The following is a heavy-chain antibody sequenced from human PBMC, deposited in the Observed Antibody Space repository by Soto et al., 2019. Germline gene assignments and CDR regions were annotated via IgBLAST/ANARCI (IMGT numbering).Heavy chain of an antibody. CDR3: AKVLGLRGIFGVVITSSYGMDV. V-gene: IGHV3-23*01. CDR1: GFTFSSYA. CDR2: ISGSGGST. J-gene: IGHJ6*02. D-gene: IGHD3-3*01. Sequence: GGSLRLSCAASGFTFSSYAMSWVRQAPGKGLEWVSAISGSGGSTYYADSVKGRFTISRDNSKNTLYLQMNSLRAEDTAVYYCAKVLGLRGIFGVVITSSYGMDVWGQGTTVTVSS.